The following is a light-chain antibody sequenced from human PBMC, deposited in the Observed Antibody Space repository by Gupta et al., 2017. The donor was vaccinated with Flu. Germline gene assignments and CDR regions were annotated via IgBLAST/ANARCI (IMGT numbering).Light chain of an antibody. CDR2: AAS. Sequence: DIHITQSPSSLSASVGDRVTITCRASQSISSYLNWYQQKPGKAPKLLIYAASSLQSGVPSRFSGSGSGTDFTLTISSLQPEDFATYYCQQCYSTPRTFGQGTKVEIK. J-gene: IGKJ1*01. V-gene: IGKV1-39*01. CDR3: QQCYSTPRT. CDR1: QSISSY.